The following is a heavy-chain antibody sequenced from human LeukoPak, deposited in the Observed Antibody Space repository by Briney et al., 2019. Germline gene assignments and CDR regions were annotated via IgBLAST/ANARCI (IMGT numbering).Heavy chain of an antibody. CDR3: ARPLRYFDWLPDY. D-gene: IGHD3-9*01. CDR2: SNPNSGGT. CDR1: GYTFTGDY. J-gene: IGHJ4*02. V-gene: IGHV1-2*02. Sequence: ASVNVSCKASGYTFTGDYMNWVRQAPRQGLEWRGWSNPNSGGTTYAQKCQGRVTMTRDTSISTAYMGLSSLRSDDTAVYYCARPLRYFDWLPDYWGQGTLVTVSS.